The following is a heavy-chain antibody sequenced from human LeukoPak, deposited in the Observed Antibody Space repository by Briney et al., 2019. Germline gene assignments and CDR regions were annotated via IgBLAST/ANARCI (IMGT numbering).Heavy chain of an antibody. CDR3: ASLGSDSSGSPSDFDP. Sequence: PGGSLRLSCAASGFTFSRYWMSWVGQAPGKGLEWVANIKQDGSEKYYVDSVKGRFTISRDNAKNSLYLQMNSLRAEDTAVYYCASLGSDSSGSPSDFDPWGQGTLVTVSS. CDR1: GFTFSRYW. CDR2: IKQDGSEK. J-gene: IGHJ5*02. V-gene: IGHV3-7*01. D-gene: IGHD3-22*01.